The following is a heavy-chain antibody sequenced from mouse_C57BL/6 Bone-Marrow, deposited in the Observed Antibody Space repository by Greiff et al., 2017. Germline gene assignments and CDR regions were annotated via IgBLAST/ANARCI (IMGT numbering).Heavy chain of an antibody. D-gene: IGHD1-1*01. CDR2: IWSGGST. Sequence: VMLVESGPGLVQPSQSLSITCTVSGFSLTSYGVHWVRQSPGKGLEWLGVIWSGGSTDYNAAFISRLSISKDNSKSQVFFKMNSLQADDTAIYYCARHYGSSYVGYFDVWGTGTTVTVSS. CDR1: GFSLTSYG. CDR3: ARHYGSSYVGYFDV. J-gene: IGHJ1*03. V-gene: IGHV2-2*01.